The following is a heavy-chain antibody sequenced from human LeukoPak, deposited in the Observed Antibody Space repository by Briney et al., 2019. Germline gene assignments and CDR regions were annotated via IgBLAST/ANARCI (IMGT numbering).Heavy chain of an antibody. CDR1: GYTFTGYY. CDR2: INPSSGGT. V-gene: IGHV1-2*06. J-gene: IGHJ6*03. D-gene: IGHD3-10*01. CDR3: ARGDGSGIYYYYYYYMDF. Sequence: GASVKVSCKASGYTFTGYYMHWVRQTPGQGLEWMGRINPSSGGTNYAQKFQGRVTMTRDTSISTAYMELSRLRSDDTAVYYCARGDGSGIYYYYYYYMDFWGKGTTVTVSS.